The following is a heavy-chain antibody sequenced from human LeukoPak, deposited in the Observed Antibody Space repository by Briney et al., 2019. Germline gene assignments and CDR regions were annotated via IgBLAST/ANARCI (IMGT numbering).Heavy chain of an antibody. J-gene: IGHJ6*03. CDR2: ISGSGGST. V-gene: IGHV3-23*01. D-gene: IGHD3-9*01. CDR3: ASRKTYYDILTGYYYMDV. CDR1: GFSFSSFW. Sequence: GGSLRLSCAGYGFSFSSFWMSWVRQAPGKGLEWVSAISGSGGSTYYADSVKGRFTISRDNSKNTLYLQMNSLRAEDTAVYYCASRKTYYDILTGYYYMDVWGKGTTVTVSS.